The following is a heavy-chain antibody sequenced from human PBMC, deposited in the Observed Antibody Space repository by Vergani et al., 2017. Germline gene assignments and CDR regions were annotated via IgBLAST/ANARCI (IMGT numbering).Heavy chain of an antibody. CDR2: IYYSGST. CDR1: GGSISSYY. Sequence: QVQLQESGPGLVKPSETLSLTCTVSGGSISSYYWSWIRQPPGKGLEWIGYIYYSGSTNYNPSLKSRVTISVDTSKNQFSLKLSSVTAADTAVYYCARVGGEMTLDAFDYWGQGTLVTVSS. J-gene: IGHJ4*02. D-gene: IGHD3/OR15-3a*01. CDR3: ARVGGEMTLDAFDY. V-gene: IGHV4-59*12.